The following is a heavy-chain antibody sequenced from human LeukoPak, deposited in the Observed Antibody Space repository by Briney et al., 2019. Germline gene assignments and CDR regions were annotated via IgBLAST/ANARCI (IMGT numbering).Heavy chain of an antibody. Sequence: GGTLRLSCAASGFTFNNFGMHWVRQAPGKGLEWVTDISYSGSVQCYADSVKGRFTISRDDSENTVHMQMNRLRVEDTAVYYCARSPRDSRDWTGTLDYWGQGALVTVSS. CDR3: ARSPRDSRDWTGTLDY. D-gene: IGHD3-22*01. CDR2: ISYSGSVQ. CDR1: GFTFNNFG. J-gene: IGHJ4*02. V-gene: IGHV3-30*03.